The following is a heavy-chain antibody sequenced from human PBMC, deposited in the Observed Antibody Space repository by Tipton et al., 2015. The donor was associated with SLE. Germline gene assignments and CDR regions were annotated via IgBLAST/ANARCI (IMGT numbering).Heavy chain of an antibody. CDR3: ASRGSGWLHDY. V-gene: IGHV4-39*07. J-gene: IGHJ4*02. CDR1: GGSIGSSSYY. CDR2: HYYSGGT. D-gene: IGHD6-25*01. Sequence: LRLSCTVSGGSIGSSSYYWGWIRQPPGKGLEWIGSHYYSGGTYYNPSLMRRVTLSIDTSKNQFSLQLSSVTAADTAVYYCASRGSGWLHDYWGQGTLVTVSS.